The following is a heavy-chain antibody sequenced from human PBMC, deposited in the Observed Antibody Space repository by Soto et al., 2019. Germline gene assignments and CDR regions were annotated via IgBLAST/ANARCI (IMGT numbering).Heavy chain of an antibody. Sequence: GSLRLSCAASGFTFSSYAMSWVRQAPGKGLEWVSAISGSGGSTYYADSVKGRFTISRDNSKNTLYLQMNSLRAEDTAVYYCAKTPLPRQRYGMDVWGQGTTVTVSS. CDR1: GFTFSSYA. CDR3: AKTPLPRQRYGMDV. V-gene: IGHV3-23*01. J-gene: IGHJ6*02. CDR2: ISGSGGST.